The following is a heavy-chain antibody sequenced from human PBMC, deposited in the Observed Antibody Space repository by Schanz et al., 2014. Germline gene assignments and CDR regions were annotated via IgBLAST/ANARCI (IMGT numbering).Heavy chain of an antibody. CDR2: IKQDGSEK. D-gene: IGHD3-3*01. CDR1: GFSFSNSW. Sequence: EVQLLESGGGLVQPGESLRLSCAASGFSFSNSWMSWVRQAPGKGLEWVANIKQDGSEKYYVDSVKGRFTISRDNAKNALYLQRNSLTAEDTAVYYCARGVRIDYWGQGTLVTVSS. CDR3: ARGVRIDY. V-gene: IGHV3-7*01. J-gene: IGHJ4*02.